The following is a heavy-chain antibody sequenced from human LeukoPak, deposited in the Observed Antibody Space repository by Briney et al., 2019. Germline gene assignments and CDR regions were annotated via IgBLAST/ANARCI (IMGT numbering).Heavy chain of an antibody. Sequence: GGSLRLSCAASGFTFSSYSMNWVRQAPGKGLEWVSSISSSSSYIYYADSVKGRFTISRDNAKNSLYLQMNSLRAEDTAVYYCARDWYYGSGRYWFDPWGQGTLVTVSS. J-gene: IGHJ5*02. CDR1: GFTFSSYS. CDR3: ARDWYYGSGRYWFDP. V-gene: IGHV3-21*01. D-gene: IGHD3-10*01. CDR2: ISSSSSYI.